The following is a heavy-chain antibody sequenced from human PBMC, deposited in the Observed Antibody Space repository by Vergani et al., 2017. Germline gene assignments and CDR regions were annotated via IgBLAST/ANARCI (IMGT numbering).Heavy chain of an antibody. V-gene: IGHV1-46*03. D-gene: IGHD3-9*01. CDR3: ARGDYGILTGYRY. CDR1: GYTFSNYY. CDR2: INPSGGHT. Sequence: QVQVVQSGAEVKKSGASVKVSCKPSGYTFSNYYMHWVRKAPGQGLEWMGKINPSGGHTNYAQKFQGRVTMTRDTSTSTVYMELSSLRSEDTAIYYCARGDYGILTGYRYWGQGTLVTVSA. J-gene: IGHJ4*02.